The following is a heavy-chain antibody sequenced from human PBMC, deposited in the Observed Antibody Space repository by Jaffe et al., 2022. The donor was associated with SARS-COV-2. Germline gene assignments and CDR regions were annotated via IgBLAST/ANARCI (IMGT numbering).Heavy chain of an antibody. CDR2: MSHDGTKS. Sequence: QVQLVESGGGVVQPGRSLRLSCEVSGFTFSSFAMWWVRQAPGKGMEWVAYMSHDGTKSDYPESVKGRFAISRDRSKNTVYLQMDSLRPEDTAVYYCARDKDYGLGSYYMQYWGQGALVTVSS. CDR3: ARDKDYGLGSYYMQY. D-gene: IGHD3-10*01. V-gene: IGHV3-30*09. CDR1: GFTFSSFA. J-gene: IGHJ4*02.